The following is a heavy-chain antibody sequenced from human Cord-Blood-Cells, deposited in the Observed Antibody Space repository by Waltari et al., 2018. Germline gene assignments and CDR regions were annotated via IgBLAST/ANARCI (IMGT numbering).Heavy chain of an antibody. Sequence: QVQLVESGGGVVQPGRSLRLSCAASGFTFSSYGMHWGRQAPGKGLEWVAVISYDGSNKYYADSVKGRFTISRDNSKNTLYLQMNSLRAEDTAVYYCAKGASPIYSSSWYDYWGQGTLVTVSS. J-gene: IGHJ4*02. CDR2: ISYDGSNK. CDR1: GFTFSSYG. V-gene: IGHV3-30*18. CDR3: AKGASPIYSSSWYDY. D-gene: IGHD6-13*01.